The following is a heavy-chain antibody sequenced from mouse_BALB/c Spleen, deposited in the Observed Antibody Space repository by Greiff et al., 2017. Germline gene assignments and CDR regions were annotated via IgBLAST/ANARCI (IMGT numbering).Heavy chain of an antibody. J-gene: IGHJ4*01. D-gene: IGHD1-1*01. CDR1: GYTFTSYW. CDR3: TRWGTTVVDAMDY. Sequence: EVQLQQSGTVLARPGASVKMSCKASGYTFTSYWMHWVKQRPGQGLEWIGAIYPGNSDTSYNQKFKGKAKLTAVTSTSTAYMELSSLTNEDSAVYYCTRWGTTVVDAMDYWGQGTSVTVSS. V-gene: IGHV1-5*01. CDR2: IYPGNSDT.